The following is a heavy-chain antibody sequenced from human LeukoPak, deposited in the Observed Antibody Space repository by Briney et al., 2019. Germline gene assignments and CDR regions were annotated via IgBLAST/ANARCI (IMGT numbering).Heavy chain of an antibody. V-gene: IGHV3-48*03. D-gene: IGHD3-10*02. CDR1: GFTFSSYE. Sequence: DPGGSLRLSCAASGFTFSSYEMNWVRQAPGKGLERVSYISSSGSTIYYADSVKGRFTISRDNAKNSLYLQMNSLRAEDTAVYYCAELGITMIGGVWGKGTTVTISS. CDR2: ISSSGSTI. J-gene: IGHJ6*04. CDR3: AELGITMIGGV.